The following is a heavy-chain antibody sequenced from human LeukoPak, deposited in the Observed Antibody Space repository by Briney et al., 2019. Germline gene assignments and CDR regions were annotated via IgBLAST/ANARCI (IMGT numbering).Heavy chain of an antibody. Sequence: PSETLSLTCTVSGASITTYYWSGIRQPPGKGLEYIGQIHSSGSANYNPSLKSRVAMSLDASKNQFSLTVSSVTAADTAIYYCARDILDVGATHYFDYWGQGSLLTVSS. D-gene: IGHD1-26*01. J-gene: IGHJ4*02. CDR2: IHSSGSA. CDR1: GASITTYY. V-gene: IGHV4-59*01. CDR3: ARDILDVGATHYFDY.